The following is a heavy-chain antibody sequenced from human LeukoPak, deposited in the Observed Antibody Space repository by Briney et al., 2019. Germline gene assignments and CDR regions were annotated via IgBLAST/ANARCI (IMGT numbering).Heavy chain of an antibody. V-gene: IGHV1-2*02. CDR1: GYTFTVYY. Sequence: ASVNVSFKASGYTFTVYYMHWVRQAPGQGLEWMGWINPNSGGTDYAQRFQGRVTMTRDTSISTAYMELSRLRSDDTAVYYCARGPSSGWFLSQFDYWGQGTLVTVSS. D-gene: IGHD6-19*01. CDR2: INPNSGGT. CDR3: ARGPSSGWFLSQFDY. J-gene: IGHJ4*02.